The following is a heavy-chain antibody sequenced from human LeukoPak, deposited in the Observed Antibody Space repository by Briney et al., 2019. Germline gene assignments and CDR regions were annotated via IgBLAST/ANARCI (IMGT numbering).Heavy chain of an antibody. Sequence: SETLSLTCTVSGGSISSYYWSWIRQPPRKGLEWIGYIYYSGSTNYNPSLKSRVTISVDTSKNQFSLKLSSVTAADTAVYYCARDQGSGYSYGLNWFDPWGQGTLVTVSS. D-gene: IGHD5-18*01. CDR2: IYYSGST. CDR3: ARDQGSGYSYGLNWFDP. J-gene: IGHJ5*02. CDR1: GGSISSYY. V-gene: IGHV4-59*01.